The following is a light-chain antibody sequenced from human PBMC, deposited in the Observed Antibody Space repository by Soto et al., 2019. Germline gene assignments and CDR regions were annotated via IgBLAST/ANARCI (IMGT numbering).Light chain of an antibody. J-gene: IGKJ3*01. CDR1: QSISSSY. Sequence: EIVLTQSPGTLSLSPGERATLSCRASQSISSSYLAWYQQKPGQAPRLLVYGASSRATDIPDRFSGSGSGTDLTLTISRLEPEDFAVYYCQQYGSSRFTFGPGTKVDIK. V-gene: IGKV3-20*01. CDR3: QQYGSSRFT. CDR2: GAS.